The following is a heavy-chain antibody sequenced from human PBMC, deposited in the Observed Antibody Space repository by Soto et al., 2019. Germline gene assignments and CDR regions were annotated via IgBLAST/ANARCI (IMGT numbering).Heavy chain of an antibody. D-gene: IGHD5-18*01. Sequence: QVQLVESGGGVVQPGRSLRLSCAASGFTFSSYGMHWVRQAPGKGLEWVAVIWYDGSNKHYADSVKGRFTISRDNSKNTLYLQMNSLRAEDTAVYYCARDRADTAMVTEYYFDYWGQGTLVTVPS. J-gene: IGHJ4*02. V-gene: IGHV3-33*01. CDR1: GFTFSSYG. CDR3: ARDRADTAMVTEYYFDY. CDR2: IWYDGSNK.